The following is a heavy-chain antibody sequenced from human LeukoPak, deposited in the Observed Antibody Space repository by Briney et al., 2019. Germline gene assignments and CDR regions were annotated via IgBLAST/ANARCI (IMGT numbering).Heavy chain of an antibody. V-gene: IGHV3-7*01. J-gene: IGHJ4*02. D-gene: IGHD4-17*01. CDR3: ARAIPVDY. CDR2: IKQDGSEK. Sequence: PGGSLRLSCAASGFTFSSYWTSWVRQAPGKGLEWVANIKQDGSEKYYVDSVKGRFTISRDNAKNSLYLQMNSLRAEDTAVYYCARAIPVDYWGQGTLVTVSS. CDR1: GFTFSSYW.